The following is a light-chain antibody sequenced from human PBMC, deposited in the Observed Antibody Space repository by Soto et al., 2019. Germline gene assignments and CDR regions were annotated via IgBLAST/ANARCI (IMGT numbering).Light chain of an antibody. CDR3: QQYGSSPLYT. Sequence: EIVLTQSPGTLSLSPGERANLSCRASQSVSSSYLAGYQQKPGQAPRLLIYGASSRATGIPDRFSGSGSGTDFTLTISRLEPEDFAVYYCQQYGSSPLYTFGQGTKLEIK. J-gene: IGKJ2*01. CDR2: GAS. V-gene: IGKV3-20*01. CDR1: QSVSSSY.